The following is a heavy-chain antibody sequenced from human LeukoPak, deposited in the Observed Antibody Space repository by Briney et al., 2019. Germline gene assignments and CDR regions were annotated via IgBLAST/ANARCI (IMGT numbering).Heavy chain of an antibody. D-gene: IGHD1-26*01. Sequence: GGSLRLSCAASGFTFSRYSMNWVRQAPGKGLEWVSSISTSSSFLYYADSVKGRFTISRDNAKNSLYLQMSSLRAEDTALYYCTRDPSNSGSYSRLDYWGQGTLVTVSS. V-gene: IGHV3-21*01. CDR2: ISTSSSFL. CDR1: GFTFSRYS. CDR3: TRDPSNSGSYSRLDY. J-gene: IGHJ4*02.